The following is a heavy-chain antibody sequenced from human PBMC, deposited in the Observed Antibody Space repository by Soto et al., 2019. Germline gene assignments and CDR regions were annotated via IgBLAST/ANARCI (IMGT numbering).Heavy chain of an antibody. CDR2: ICYSGST. V-gene: IGHV4-31*03. CDR1: GGSISSGGYY. CDR3: ARDGYYGMDV. J-gene: IGHJ6*02. Sequence: SETLSLTCTVSGGSISSGGYYWSWIRQHPGKGLEWIGYICYSGSTYYNPSLKSRVTISVDTSKNQFSLKLSSVTAADTAVYYCARDGYYGMDVWGQGTTVTVSS.